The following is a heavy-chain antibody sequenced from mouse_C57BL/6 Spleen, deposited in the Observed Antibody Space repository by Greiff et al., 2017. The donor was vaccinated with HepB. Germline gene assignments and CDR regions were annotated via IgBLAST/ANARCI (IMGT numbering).Heavy chain of an antibody. CDR2: ISSGGDYI. Sequence: EVMLVESGEGLVKPGGSLKLSCAASGFTFSSYAMSWVRQTPEKRLEWVAYISSGGDYIYYVDTVKGRFTIPRDNARNTLYLQMSSLKSEDTAMNDWKRGREHVGGSFDYWGQGTTLTVSS. CDR1: GFTFSSYA. D-gene: IGHD1-1*01. J-gene: IGHJ2*01. CDR3: KRGREHVGGSFDY. V-gene: IGHV5-9-1*02.